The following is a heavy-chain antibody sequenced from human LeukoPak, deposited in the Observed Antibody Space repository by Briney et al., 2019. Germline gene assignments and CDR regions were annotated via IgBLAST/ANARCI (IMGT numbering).Heavy chain of an antibody. Sequence: GGSLTLSCAASGFTFSSYAMHWVRQAPGKGLEWVGVISHGGSNKYYAASVKGRFTISRDNSKNRLYLKMQSISAEDTAVYYCARGEYDYGEFWGQGPLVPVS. CDR1: GFTFSSYA. J-gene: IGHJ4*02. D-gene: IGHD4-17*01. V-gene: IGHV3-30-3*01. CDR3: ARGEYDYGEF. CDR2: ISHGGSNK.